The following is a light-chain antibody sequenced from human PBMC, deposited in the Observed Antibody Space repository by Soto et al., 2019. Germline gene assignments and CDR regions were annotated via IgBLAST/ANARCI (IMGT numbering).Light chain of an antibody. CDR1: GSNIGRNY. Sequence: QPVLTQPPSASGTPGQRVTISCSGRGSNIGRNYVSWYRQFPGTAPQLLIYDDNKRHSGVPDRLSGSRYGTSASLAIAGLQPGDEADYYCGTWDESLGAGVFGGGTKVTVL. J-gene: IGLJ2*01. CDR3: GTWDESLGAGV. V-gene: IGLV1-51*01. CDR2: DDN.